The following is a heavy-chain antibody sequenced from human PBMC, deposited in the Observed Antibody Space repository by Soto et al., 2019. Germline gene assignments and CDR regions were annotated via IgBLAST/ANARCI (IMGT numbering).Heavy chain of an antibody. J-gene: IGHJ2*01. V-gene: IGHV4-4*02. D-gene: IGHD2-21*02. CDR2: IYHTGTT. Sequence: QVQLQESGPGQVKPSGTLSLTCAVSGDSIRSSNWWSWIRQSPRKGLEWIGEIYHTGTTDYNPSLRSRVNISVDNATNQLSLKMTSVTAADTAVYFCARDPRNVTGTVVAYFDLWGRGTLVTVSS. CDR1: GDSIRSSNW. CDR3: ARDPRNVTGTVVAYFDL.